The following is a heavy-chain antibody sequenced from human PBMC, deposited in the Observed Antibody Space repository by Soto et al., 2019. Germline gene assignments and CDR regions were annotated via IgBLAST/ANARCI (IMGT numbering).Heavy chain of an antibody. J-gene: IGHJ6*02. CDR2: ISAYNGDT. D-gene: IGHD4-4*01. Sequence: QVQLVQSGAEVKKPGASVKVSCKASGYTFTSYGVSWVRQAPGQGLEWMGWISAYNGDTNYVQKVQGRVTMTTDTSTSTASMELRSRRSEDTAVYYCERDQGAGQYGMDVWGHGTKVTVSS. V-gene: IGHV1-18*01. CDR3: ERDQGAGQYGMDV. CDR1: GYTFTSYG.